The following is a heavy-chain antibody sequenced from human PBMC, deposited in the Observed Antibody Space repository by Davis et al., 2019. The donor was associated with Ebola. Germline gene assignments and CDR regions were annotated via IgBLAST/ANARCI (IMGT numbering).Heavy chain of an antibody. J-gene: IGHJ6*02. CDR1: GGTFSSYA. D-gene: IGHD5/OR15-5a*01. Sequence: AASVKVSCKASGGTFSSYAISWVRQAPGQGLEWMGGIIPIFGTANYAQKFQGRVTITADESTSTAYMELSSLRSEDTAVYYCARDQESLQNYYYYGMDVWGQGTTVTVS. CDR3: ARDQESLQNYYYYGMDV. CDR2: IIPIFGTA. V-gene: IGHV1-69*13.